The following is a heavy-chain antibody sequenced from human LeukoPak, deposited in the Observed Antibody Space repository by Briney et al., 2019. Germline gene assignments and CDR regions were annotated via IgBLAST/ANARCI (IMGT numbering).Heavy chain of an antibody. D-gene: IGHD3-9*01. Sequence: PSETLSLTCTVSGGSISSYCWNWVRQSPGKGLEWIGYIFTSGRTDYNPSLKSRVTMSVDTSKNQISMDLRFLTAADTAVYYCATSHDVKTAPYDLWGQGALVTVSS. CDR2: IFTSGRT. V-gene: IGHV4-4*09. J-gene: IGHJ5*02. CDR3: ATSHDVKTAPYDL. CDR1: GGSISSYC.